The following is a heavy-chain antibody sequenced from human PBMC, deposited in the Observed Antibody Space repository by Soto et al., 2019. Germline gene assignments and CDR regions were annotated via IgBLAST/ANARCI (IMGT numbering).Heavy chain of an antibody. Sequence: EVQLLESGGGLVQPGGSLRLSCAASGFTFSSHAMSWGRQAPGKGLEWVSSMSGSGDNTYHADSVKGRFTVSRDNSKNTLYLQMNSLRVEDTAVYYCAKGSYTNYNWFDPWGQGTLVTVSS. V-gene: IGHV3-23*01. CDR1: GFTFSSHA. CDR3: AKGSYTNYNWFDP. D-gene: IGHD4-4*01. CDR2: MSGSGDNT. J-gene: IGHJ5*02.